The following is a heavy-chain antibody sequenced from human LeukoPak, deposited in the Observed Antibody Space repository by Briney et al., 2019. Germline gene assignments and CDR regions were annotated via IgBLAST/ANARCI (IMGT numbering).Heavy chain of an antibody. CDR2: ISSSSSYI. D-gene: IGHD3-3*01. V-gene: IGHV3-21*01. CDR1: GFTFSSYC. J-gene: IGHJ4*02. CDR3: ARELVFGVVTDDY. Sequence: GGSLRLSCAASGFTFSSYCMNWVRQAPGKGLEWVSSISSSSSYIYYADSVKGRFTISRDNAKNSLYLQMNSLRAEDTAVYYCARELVFGVVTDDYWGQGTLVTVSS.